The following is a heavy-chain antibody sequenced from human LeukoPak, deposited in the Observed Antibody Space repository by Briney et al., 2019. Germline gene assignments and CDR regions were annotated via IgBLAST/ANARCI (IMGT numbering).Heavy chain of an antibody. D-gene: IGHD1-26*01. CDR2: IKQDGSEK. J-gene: IGHJ4*02. Sequence: RGGSLRLSCAASGFTFSSYSMNWVRQAPGKGLEWVANIKQDGSEKYYVDSVKGRFTISRENAKNSLYLQRNSLSAEDTAVYYCARDKWELLYWGQGTLVTVSS. CDR1: GFTFSSYS. CDR3: ARDKWELLY. V-gene: IGHV3-7*01.